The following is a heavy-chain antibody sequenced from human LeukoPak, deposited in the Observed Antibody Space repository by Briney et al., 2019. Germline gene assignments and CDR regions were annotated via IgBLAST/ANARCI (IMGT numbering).Heavy chain of an antibody. CDR1: GFTFSSYS. J-gene: IGHJ4*02. V-gene: IGHV3-21*01. Sequence: GGSLRLSCAASGFTFSSYSMNWVRQASGKGLEWVSSISSSSSYIYYADSVKGRFTISRGNAKNSLYLQMNSLRAEDTAVYYCARLRGYYIDYWGQGTLVTVSS. CDR3: ARLRGYYIDY. CDR2: ISSSSSYI. D-gene: IGHD3-22*01.